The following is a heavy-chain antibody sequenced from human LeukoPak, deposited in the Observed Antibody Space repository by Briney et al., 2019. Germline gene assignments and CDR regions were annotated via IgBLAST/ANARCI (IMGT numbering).Heavy chain of an antibody. CDR3: AGGAEEMATIHGLDY. CDR1: GGSFSDYY. D-gene: IGHD5-24*01. CDR2: INHSGST. V-gene: IGHV4-34*09. Sequence: SETLSLTCDVYGGSFSDYYWSWIRQPPGKGLEWIGEINHSGSTNYNPSLKSRVTISVDTSKNQFSLKLSSVTAADTAVYYCAGGAEEMATIHGLDYWGQGTLVTVSS. J-gene: IGHJ4*02.